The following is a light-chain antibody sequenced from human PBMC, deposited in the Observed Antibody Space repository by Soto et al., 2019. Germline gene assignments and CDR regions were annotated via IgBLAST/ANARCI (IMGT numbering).Light chain of an antibody. CDR1: QTVSSTF. J-gene: IGKJ5*01. CDR2: GVS. V-gene: IGKV3-11*01. CDR3: QQRSNWPIT. Sequence: EIVLTQAPATLSLCPGERATLSCRASQTVSSTFLAWYQQKNGQAPRVLIYGVSNRATGIPDRFSGSGYGTDFNLTISSLEPEDFAVYYCQQRSNWPITFGQGTRLEIK.